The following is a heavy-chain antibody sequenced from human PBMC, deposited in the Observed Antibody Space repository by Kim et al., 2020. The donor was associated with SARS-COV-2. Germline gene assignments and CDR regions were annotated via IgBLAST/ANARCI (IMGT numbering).Heavy chain of an antibody. D-gene: IGHD3-22*01. J-gene: IGHJ6*02. CDR3: AREVYYYDSSRYYYYGMDV. V-gene: IGHV3-48*02. Sequence: GRFTISRDNAKNSLYLQMNSLRDEDTAVYYCAREVYYYDSSRYYYYGMDVWGQGTTVTVSS.